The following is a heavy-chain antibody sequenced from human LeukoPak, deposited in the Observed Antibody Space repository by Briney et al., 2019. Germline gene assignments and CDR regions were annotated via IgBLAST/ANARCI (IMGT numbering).Heavy chain of an antibody. J-gene: IGHJ3*02. Sequence: PGGSLRLSSAASGFTFSSYSMNWVRQAPGKGLEWVSYISSSGSTIYYADSVKGRFTISRDNAKNSLYLQMNSLRAEDTAVYYCARDSPYGSGSYYPDAFDIWGQGTMVTVSS. CDR1: GFTFSSYS. D-gene: IGHD3-10*01. CDR3: ARDSPYGSGSYYPDAFDI. V-gene: IGHV3-48*04. CDR2: ISSSGSTI.